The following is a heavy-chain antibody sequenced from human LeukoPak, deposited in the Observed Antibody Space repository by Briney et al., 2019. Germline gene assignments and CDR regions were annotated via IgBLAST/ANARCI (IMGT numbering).Heavy chain of an antibody. CDR2: ISGSGGST. J-gene: IGHJ4*02. CDR3: ATSQQWLGVYYFDY. CDR1: GFTLTSSA. Sequence: RGSLRVSCAAPGFTLTSSAMTWVRQTPGKRLEWVSAISGSGGSTYYADTVKGRFTISRDNSKNTLYLQMSSLRAEDTAVYYCATSQQWLGVYYFDYWGQGSLVTVSS. D-gene: IGHD6-19*01. V-gene: IGHV3-23*01.